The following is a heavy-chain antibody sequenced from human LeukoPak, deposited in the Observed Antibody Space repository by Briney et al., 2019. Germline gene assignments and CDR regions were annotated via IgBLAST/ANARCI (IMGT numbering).Heavy chain of an antibody. CDR1: GFTFSNAW. CDR3: ARDGPHYDLDV. V-gene: IGHV3-15*01. D-gene: IGHD3-3*01. Sequence: GGSLRLSCAASGFTFSNAWMSWVRQAPGKGLEWIGRIKSKAHGGTTDYAAPVKGRFTISRDDSKNTLYLQMNSLKTEDAAVYYCARDGPHYDLDVWGQGTTVTVSS. CDR2: IKSKAHGGTT. J-gene: IGHJ6*02.